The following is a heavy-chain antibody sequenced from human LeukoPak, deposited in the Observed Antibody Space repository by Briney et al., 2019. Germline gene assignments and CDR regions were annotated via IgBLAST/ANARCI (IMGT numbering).Heavy chain of an antibody. Sequence: ASVKVSCKASGYTFTSYAISWVRQAPGQGLEWMGWITTYNENTNYAQNLQGRVTMTTDTSTRTAYMELKSLRSDDTAVYYCARANDYGDYEYYFDYWGQGTLVTVSS. D-gene: IGHD4-17*01. J-gene: IGHJ4*02. CDR3: ARANDYGDYEYYFDY. CDR2: ITTYNENT. V-gene: IGHV1-18*01. CDR1: GYTFTSYA.